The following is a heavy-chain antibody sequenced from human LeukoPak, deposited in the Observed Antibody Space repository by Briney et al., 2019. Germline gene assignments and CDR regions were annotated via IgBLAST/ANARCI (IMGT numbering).Heavy chain of an antibody. CDR1: GFTFSSHG. V-gene: IGHV3-23*01. J-gene: IGHJ5*02. Sequence: QSGGSLRLSCTASGFTFSSHGMHWVRQAPGKGLEWVSAISGSGGSTYYADSVKGRFTISRDNSKNTLYLQMNSLRAEDTAVYYCAKDLFTQPYKIVVVSGGFDPWGQGTLVTVSS. CDR3: AKDLFTQPYKIVVVSGGFDP. D-gene: IGHD3-22*01. CDR2: ISGSGGST.